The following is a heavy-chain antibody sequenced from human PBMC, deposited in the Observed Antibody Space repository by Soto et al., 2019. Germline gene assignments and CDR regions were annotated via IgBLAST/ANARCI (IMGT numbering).Heavy chain of an antibody. V-gene: IGHV1-3*01. CDR1: GYTFADYA. CDR2: INAGNGDT. Sequence: QVQFVQSGAEVKKPGASVKVSCKASGYTFADYAIHWVRQAPGQSLEWMGWINAGNGDTKYSQKFQGRVTLTTDTSASTAYMDINSLTTDDTAVYHCARDRWVTTLTFDKWGQGTLVIVSS. J-gene: IGHJ4*02. CDR3: ARDRWVTTLTFDK. D-gene: IGHD4-17*01.